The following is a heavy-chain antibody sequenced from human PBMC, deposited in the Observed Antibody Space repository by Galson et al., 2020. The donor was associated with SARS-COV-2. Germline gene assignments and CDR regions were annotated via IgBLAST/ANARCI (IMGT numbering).Heavy chain of an antibody. V-gene: IGHV4-59*01. Sequence: ASETLSLTCTVSGGSINNNFWSWVRQSPGKRLEWIGYIYYRGSTNYNPSLESRASLSVDTSKNQFSLKLSSVTAADTAMYYCARESIHNYFDYWGQGILVTVAS. CDR3: ARESIHNYFDY. CDR2: IYYRGST. D-gene: IGHD6-6*01. J-gene: IGHJ4*02. CDR1: GGSINNNF.